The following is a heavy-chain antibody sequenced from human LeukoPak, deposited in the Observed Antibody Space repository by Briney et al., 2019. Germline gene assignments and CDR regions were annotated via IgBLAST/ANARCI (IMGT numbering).Heavy chain of an antibody. J-gene: IGHJ4*02. CDR3: ARQVVGWNQKGGFDY. CDR2: IYYSGST. Sequence: PSETLSLTCTVSGGSISSYYWGWIRQPPGKGLEWIGSIYYSGSTYYNPSLKSRVTISVDTSKNQFSLKLSSVTAADTAVYYCARQVVGWNQKGGFDYWGQGTLVTVSS. D-gene: IGHD2-2*01. V-gene: IGHV4-39*01. CDR1: GGSISSYY.